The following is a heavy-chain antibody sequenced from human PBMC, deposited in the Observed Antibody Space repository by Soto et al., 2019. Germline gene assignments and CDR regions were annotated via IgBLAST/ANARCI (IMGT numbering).Heavy chain of an antibody. CDR3: AREDYNWNDYYYYGVDV. J-gene: IGHJ6*02. Sequence: QVELVQSGAEVRKPGASVKVSCKASRNSFIDYYIHWVRQAPGQGLEWMGWIKSNSGGTKYAQRLLGRVTMTRDTSISTFYMELSRLQSDDTAVYYCAREDYNWNDYYYYGVDVWGQGTTVIVSS. CDR1: RNSFIDYY. CDR2: IKSNSGGT. D-gene: IGHD1-1*01. V-gene: IGHV1-2*02.